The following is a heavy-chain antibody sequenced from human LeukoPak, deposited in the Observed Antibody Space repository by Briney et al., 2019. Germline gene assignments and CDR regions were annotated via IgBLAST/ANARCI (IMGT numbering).Heavy chain of an antibody. J-gene: IGHJ6*02. V-gene: IGHV3-33*01. D-gene: IGHD3-10*01. CDR2: IWYDGSNK. Sequence: PGRSLRLSCAASGFTFSSYGMHWVRQAPGKGLKWVAVIWYDGSNKYYADSVKGRFTISRDNSKNTLYLQMNSLRAEDTAVYYCARDLVPYYYGSGSHLLPGYGMDVWGQGTTVTVSS. CDR1: GFTFSSYG. CDR3: ARDLVPYYYGSGSHLLPGYGMDV.